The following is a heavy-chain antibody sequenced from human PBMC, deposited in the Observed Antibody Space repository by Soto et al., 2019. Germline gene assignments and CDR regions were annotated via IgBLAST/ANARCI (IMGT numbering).Heavy chain of an antibody. V-gene: IGHV4-39*07. CDR2: IYYSGST. CDR1: GGSISSSSYY. D-gene: IGHD6-6*01. CDR3: ARDPGAYSSSTGNWFDP. Sequence: SETLSLTCTVSGGSISSSSYYWGWIRQPPGKGLEWIGSIYYSGSTYYNPSLKSRVTISVDTSKNQFSLKLSSVTAADTAVYYCARDPGAYSSSTGNWFDPWGQGTLVTVS. J-gene: IGHJ5*02.